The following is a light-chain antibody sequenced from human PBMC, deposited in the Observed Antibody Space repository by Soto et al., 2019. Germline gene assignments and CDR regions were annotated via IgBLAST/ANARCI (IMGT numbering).Light chain of an antibody. Sequence: QAVVTQPASVSGSPGQSITISCTGTSSDVGGYNYVSWYQQHPGKAPKLMIYDVSNRPPGISDRFSGSKSGNTASLTISGLQAEDEGDYYCSSFTSSSTLVLGGGTKLTVL. CDR2: DVS. J-gene: IGLJ2*01. CDR3: SSFTSSSTLV. CDR1: SSDVGGYNY. V-gene: IGLV2-14*01.